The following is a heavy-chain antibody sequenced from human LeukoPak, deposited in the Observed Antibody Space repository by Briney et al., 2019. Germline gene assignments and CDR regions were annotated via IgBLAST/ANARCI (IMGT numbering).Heavy chain of an antibody. J-gene: IGHJ5*02. V-gene: IGHV3-23*01. CDR3: AKKYSTGLDP. D-gene: IGHD1-26*01. CDR2: INGSGGST. CDR1: GFTFSSYW. Sequence: TGGSLRLSCAASGFTFSSYWMSWVRQAPGKGLEWVSDINGSGGSTYYTDSVKGRFTISRDNSKNTLYLQMNSLRAEDTAIYYCAKKYSTGLDPWGQGTLVTVSS.